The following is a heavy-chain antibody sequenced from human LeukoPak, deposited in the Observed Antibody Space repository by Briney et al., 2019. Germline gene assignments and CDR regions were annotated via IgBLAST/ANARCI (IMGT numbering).Heavy chain of an antibody. CDR3: ARDEAAAGTFY. CDR2: ISAYNGNT. J-gene: IGHJ4*02. Sequence: ASVKVSCKASGYTFTSYGISWVRQAPGQGLEWMGWISAYNGNTNYAQKLQGRVTMTTDTSTSTASMELRSLRSDDTAVYYCARDEAAAGTFYWGQGTLVTVSS. D-gene: IGHD6-13*01. CDR1: GYTFTSYG. V-gene: IGHV1-18*01.